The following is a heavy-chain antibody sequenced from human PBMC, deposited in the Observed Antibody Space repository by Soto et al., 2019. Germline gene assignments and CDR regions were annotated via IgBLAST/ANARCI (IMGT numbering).Heavy chain of an antibody. D-gene: IGHD3-10*01. CDR2: ISYDGSNK. CDR3: ARDPGYGSGSYYFDY. J-gene: IGHJ4*02. Sequence: QVQLVESGGGVVQPGRSLRLSCAASGFTFSSYAMHWVRQAPGKGLEWVAVISYDGSNKYYADSVKGRFTISRDNSKNTLYLQMNSLRAEDTAVYYCARDPGYGSGSYYFDYWGQGTLVTVSS. V-gene: IGHV3-30-3*01. CDR1: GFTFSSYA.